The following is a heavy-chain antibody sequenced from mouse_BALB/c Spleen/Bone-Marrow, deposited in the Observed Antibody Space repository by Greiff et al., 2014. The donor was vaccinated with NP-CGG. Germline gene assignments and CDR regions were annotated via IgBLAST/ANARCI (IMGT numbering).Heavy chain of an antibody. V-gene: IGHV5-9-2*01. CDR3: ARHAYYDQTEVSFVY. CDR2: ISGGGSYT. Sequence: EVKLVESGGNLVKSGGSLKLSCAASGFIFSSYGMSWVRQTPEKRLEWVATISGGGSYTFYPDSVKGRFTISRDNAKNNLYLQLSSLRSEDTALYYCARHAYYDQTEVSFVYWGQGTLVTVSA. J-gene: IGHJ3*01. CDR1: GFIFSSYG. D-gene: IGHD2-4*01.